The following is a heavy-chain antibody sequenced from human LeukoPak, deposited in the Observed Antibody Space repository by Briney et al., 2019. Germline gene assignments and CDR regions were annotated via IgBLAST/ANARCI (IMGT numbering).Heavy chain of an antibody. CDR2: ISGSGGST. V-gene: IGHV3-23*01. J-gene: IGHJ4*02. Sequence: GGSLRLSCAASGFTFSTYGMSWVRQAPGKGLEWVSAISGSGGSTYYAGPVKGRFTISRENSKNTLYLQMNSLRAEDTAVYYCAKDEYYYGSGSRNYFDYWGQGTLVTVSS. CDR3: AKDEYYYGSGSRNYFDY. CDR1: GFTFSTYG. D-gene: IGHD3-10*01.